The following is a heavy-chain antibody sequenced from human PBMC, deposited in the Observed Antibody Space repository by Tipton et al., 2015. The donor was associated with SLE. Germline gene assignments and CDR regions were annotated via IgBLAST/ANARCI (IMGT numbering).Heavy chain of an antibody. CDR1: GFTVSSNY. J-gene: IGHJ4*02. D-gene: IGHD6-19*01. Sequence: SLRLSCAASGFTVSSNYMTWVRQAPGKGLEWVAVISYDGSNKYYADSVKGRFTISRDNSKNTLYLQMNSLRAEDTAVYYCARTAEAVAGGGFDYWGQGTLVSVSS. V-gene: IGHV3-30-3*01. CDR2: ISYDGSNK. CDR3: ARTAEAVAGGGFDY.